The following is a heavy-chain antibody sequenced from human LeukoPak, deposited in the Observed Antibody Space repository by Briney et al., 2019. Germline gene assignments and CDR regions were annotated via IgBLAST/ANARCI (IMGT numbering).Heavy chain of an antibody. V-gene: IGHV3-30-3*01. J-gene: IGHJ4*02. CDR3: GKDGVTFMITFGRVFDY. CDR1: GFTFSGYA. CDR2: ISYNGSIK. Sequence: GMSVRLSCAASGFTFSGYAVHCVRHAPGKGLVWGAVISYNGSIKSYADSGKVGFTTSRDNSKNTLNLQRNSLRAEDTVGFYGGKDGVTFMITFGRVFDYWGQGTLVTVSS. D-gene: IGHD3-16*01.